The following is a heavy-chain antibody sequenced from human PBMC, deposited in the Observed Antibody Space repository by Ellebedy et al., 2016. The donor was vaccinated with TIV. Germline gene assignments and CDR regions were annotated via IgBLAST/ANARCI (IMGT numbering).Heavy chain of an antibody. Sequence: GESLKISCAASGFTFDDYAMHWVRQAPGKGLEWVSSITSSSSYRFYADSVKGRFTISRDNAKNSLYLQMNSLRAEDTAVYYCARDLGELLPALNFDYWGQGSLVTVSS. CDR3: ARDLGELLPALNFDY. CDR1: GFTFDDYA. V-gene: IGHV3-21*01. D-gene: IGHD1-26*01. J-gene: IGHJ4*02. CDR2: ITSSSSYR.